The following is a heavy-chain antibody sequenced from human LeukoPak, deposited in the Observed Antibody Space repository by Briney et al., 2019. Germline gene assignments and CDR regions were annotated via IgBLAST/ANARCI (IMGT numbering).Heavy chain of an antibody. CDR2: IWYDGSNK. V-gene: IGHV3-33*01. Sequence: PGGSLRLSCAASGFTFSSYGMHWVRQAPGKGLEWVAVIWYDGSNKYYADSVKGRFTTSRDNSKNTLYLQMNSLRAEDTAVYYCARDPLYCSGGSCSAPAFDYWGQGTLVTVSS. CDR3: ARDPLYCSGGSCSAPAFDY. J-gene: IGHJ4*02. D-gene: IGHD2-15*01. CDR1: GFTFSSYG.